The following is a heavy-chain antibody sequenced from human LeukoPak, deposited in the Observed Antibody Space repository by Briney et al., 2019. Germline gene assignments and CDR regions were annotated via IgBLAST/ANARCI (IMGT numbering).Heavy chain of an antibody. D-gene: IGHD3-9*01. CDR2: IRSSDRAI. V-gene: IGHV3-48*02. Sequence: GGSLRLSCVASGFTFGTYSMNWVRQAPGKGLEWVSYIRSSDRAIYYADSVTGRFTISRDNAKNSLYLQMHSLRDEDTAVYYCARDRDWAFDYWGQGTLVTVSS. J-gene: IGHJ4*02. CDR3: ARDRDWAFDY. CDR1: GFTFGTYS.